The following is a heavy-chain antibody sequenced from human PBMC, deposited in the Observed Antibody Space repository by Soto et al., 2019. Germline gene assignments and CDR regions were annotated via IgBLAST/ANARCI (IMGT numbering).Heavy chain of an antibody. CDR2: INAGYGNT. CDR3: ARDTGDGTFDF. J-gene: IGHJ4*02. Sequence: ASVKVSCKASGYTFSSYAMHWVRQAPGQRLEWMGWINAGYGNTKSSQKFQDRVTISRDTSASTAYMELTSLRSEDTAVCYCARDTGDGTFDFWGQGTLVTVPS. CDR1: GYTFSSYA. D-gene: IGHD7-27*01. V-gene: IGHV1-3*01.